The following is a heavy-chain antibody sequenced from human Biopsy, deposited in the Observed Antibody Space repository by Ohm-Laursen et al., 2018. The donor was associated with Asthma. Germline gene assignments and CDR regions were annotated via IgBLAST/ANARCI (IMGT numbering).Heavy chain of an antibody. CDR2: ILIVFGTT. Sequence: SRQAPGGSSSNFAISWARHAPGHGLGWLGGILIVFGTTNHAQKFQGRVTTTAVETTSSAYKELSSLSSDGTAVYYCASDFPKDYVRYNFQFWGQGTLVTVSS. J-gene: IGHJ4*02. D-gene: IGHD4-17*01. V-gene: IGHV1-69*01. CDR3: ASDFPKDYVRYNFQF. CDR1: GGSSSNFA.